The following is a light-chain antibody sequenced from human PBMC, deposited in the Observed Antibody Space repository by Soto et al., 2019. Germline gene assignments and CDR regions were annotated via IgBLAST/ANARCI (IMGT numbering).Light chain of an antibody. CDR2: AAS. J-gene: IGKJ1*01. CDR1: QSISSY. V-gene: IGKV1-39*01. Sequence: DIQMTQSPSSLSASVGDRVTITCRASQSISSYLNWYQQKPGKAPKLLIYAASSLQSGVPSRFSGSASGTEFTLTISSLQPEDFATYYCQQSYSTPRTFGQGTKVEIK. CDR3: QQSYSTPRT.